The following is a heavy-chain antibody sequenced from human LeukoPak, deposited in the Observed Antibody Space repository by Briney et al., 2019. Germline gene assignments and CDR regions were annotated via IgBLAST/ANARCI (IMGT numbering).Heavy chain of an antibody. CDR2: INVGGGT. CDR3: AACLSATWAIDY. D-gene: IGHD1-1*01. Sequence: SETLSLTCVVYGGSSSGFYWTWLRQTPGKGLEWIGKINVGGGTNYNPSLKSRVTMSLDTSKNQFSLKLSSVTAADTAVYYCAACLSATWAIDYWGQGTLVTVSS. CDR1: GGSSSGFY. V-gene: IGHV4-34*01. J-gene: IGHJ4*02.